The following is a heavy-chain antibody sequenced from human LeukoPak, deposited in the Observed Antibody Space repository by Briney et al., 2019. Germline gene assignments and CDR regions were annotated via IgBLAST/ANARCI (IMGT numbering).Heavy chain of an antibody. CDR2: INPGGDNT. CDR1: GHTFNSYD. Sequence: ASVKVSCKTSGHTFNSYDINWVRQTTGQGLEWMGLINPGGDNTNYAQNFQGRVTMTRDTSTSTVYMELSSLRSEDTAIYYCARIRDGYNDAYDIWGLGTVVTVPS. CDR3: ARIRDGYNDAYDI. V-gene: IGHV1-46*02. J-gene: IGHJ3*02. D-gene: IGHD5-24*01.